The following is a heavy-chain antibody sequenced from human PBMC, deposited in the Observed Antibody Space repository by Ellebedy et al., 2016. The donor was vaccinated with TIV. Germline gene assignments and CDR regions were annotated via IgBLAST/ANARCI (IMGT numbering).Heavy chain of an antibody. CDR1: GGTFSSYA. CDR3: ARDGSYWAVYAFDI. J-gene: IGHJ3*02. CDR2: IIPIFGTA. D-gene: IGHD1-26*01. V-gene: IGHV1-69*13. Sequence: ASVKVSCKASGGTFSSYAISWVRQAPGQGLEWMGGIIPIFGTANYAQKFQGRVTITADESTSTAYMELSSLRSEDTAVYYCARDGSYWAVYAFDIWGQGTMVTVSS.